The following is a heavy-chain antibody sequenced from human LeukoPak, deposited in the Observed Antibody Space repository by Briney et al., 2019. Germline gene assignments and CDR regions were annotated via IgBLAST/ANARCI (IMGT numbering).Heavy chain of an antibody. V-gene: IGHV3-23*01. D-gene: IGHD5-18*01. J-gene: IGHJ6*02. Sequence: GGSLRLSCAASGFTFSSYAMSWVRQAPGKGLEWVSAISGSGGSTYYADSVKGRFTISRDNSKNTLYLQMNSLRAEDTAVYYCAKDIVYSYGFSDYYYGMDVWGQGTTVTVSS. CDR3: AKDIVYSYGFSDYYYGMDV. CDR1: GFTFSSYA. CDR2: ISGSGGST.